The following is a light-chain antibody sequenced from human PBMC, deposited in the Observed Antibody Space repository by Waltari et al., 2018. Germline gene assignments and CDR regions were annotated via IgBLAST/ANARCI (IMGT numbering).Light chain of an antibody. Sequence: VLTQPPSVSGAPGQRVTISCTGSGSNIGAGYDVHWYQQLPRAAPKLHIYGSTSRPLGVPARFFGSTSGTSASLAITGLQAEDEADYYCQSYDTSLSVVFGGGTKLTVL. CDR3: QSYDTSLSVV. V-gene: IGLV1-40*01. J-gene: IGLJ3*02. CDR1: GSNIGAGYD. CDR2: GST.